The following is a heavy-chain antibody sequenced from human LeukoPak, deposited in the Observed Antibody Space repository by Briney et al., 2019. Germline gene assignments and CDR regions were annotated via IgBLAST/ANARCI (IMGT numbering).Heavy chain of an antibody. CDR1: GYTFTHQW. V-gene: IGHV5-51*01. J-gene: IGHJ4*02. CDR2: IYPRDSDT. Sequence: GETLKISCEASGYTFTHQWIGWVRQMPGTGLEWVGIIYPRDSDTIYSPSFQGHVTISADTSINTAYLEWRSLEASDTAMYYCARHSDVVGAIWGQGTQVTVPS. D-gene: IGHD3-16*01. CDR3: ARHSDVVGAI.